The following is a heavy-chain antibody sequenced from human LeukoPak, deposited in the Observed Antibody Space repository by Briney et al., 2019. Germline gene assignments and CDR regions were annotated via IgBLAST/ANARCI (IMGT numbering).Heavy chain of an antibody. Sequence: GGSLRLSCAASGFTFSSYAMSWVRQAPGKGLEWVSAISGSGGSTYYADSVKGRFTISRDNAKNSLYLQMNSLRAEDTAVYYCARDQVGELFRGNAFDIWGQGTMVTVSS. J-gene: IGHJ3*02. CDR2: ISGSGGST. D-gene: IGHD1-7*01. V-gene: IGHV3-23*01. CDR1: GFTFSSYA. CDR3: ARDQVGELFRGNAFDI.